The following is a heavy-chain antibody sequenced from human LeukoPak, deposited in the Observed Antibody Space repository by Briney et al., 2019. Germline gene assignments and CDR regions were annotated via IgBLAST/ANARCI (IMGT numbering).Heavy chain of an antibody. V-gene: IGHV4-39*01. Sequence: SETLSLTCTVSGGSISSSNYYWGWIRQPPGKGLEWIGTIYYAGSTYYNPSLESRVTISVDTSKNQFSLRLRSVTAADTAVYYCARRVGRWFGERAYYYNYMDVWGKGTTVTISS. CDR3: ARRVGRWFGERAYYYNYMDV. D-gene: IGHD3-10*01. J-gene: IGHJ6*03. CDR2: IYYAGST. CDR1: GGSISSSNYY.